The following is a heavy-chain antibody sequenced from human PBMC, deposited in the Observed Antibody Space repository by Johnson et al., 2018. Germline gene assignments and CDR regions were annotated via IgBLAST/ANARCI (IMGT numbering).Heavy chain of an antibody. CDR1: GFTFSSYA. Sequence: VQLVQSGGGVVQPGRSLRLSCAASGFTFSSYAMHWVRQAPGKGLEWVSYISSSSSTIYYADSVKGHASISSDNSKNTLYMQMNGLRVEDTAVYYCAKEVRFHNSGYSYYMDVWGKGPTVTFSS. CDR2: ISSSSSTI. V-gene: IGHV3-48*01. J-gene: IGHJ6*03. D-gene: IGHD3-22*01. CDR3: AKEVRFHNSGYSYYMDV.